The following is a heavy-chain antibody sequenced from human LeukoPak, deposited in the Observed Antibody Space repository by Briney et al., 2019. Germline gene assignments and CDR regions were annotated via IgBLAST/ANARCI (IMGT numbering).Heavy chain of an antibody. CDR1: GFTFSSYW. CDR3: ARSRLLHDC. Sequence: GVSLTLSCAASGFTFSSYWMSWARHAPGKWLEWLANLKEYGREKYYVDSVKDRFPISRDNAKNSLYLQMNSLRAEETAVYYCARSRLLHDCWGQGTLVTDCS. D-gene: IGHD2-15*01. V-gene: IGHV3-7*01. J-gene: IGHJ4*02. CDR2: LKEYGREK.